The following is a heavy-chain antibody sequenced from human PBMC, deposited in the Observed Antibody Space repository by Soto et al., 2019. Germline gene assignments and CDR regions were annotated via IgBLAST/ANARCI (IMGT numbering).Heavy chain of an antibody. CDR1: GYTSTSYD. CDR2: MNPNTGNS. J-gene: IGHJ4*02. D-gene: IGHD1-1*01. CDR3: ARRAETNGWNGFGADKYYFDF. V-gene: IGHV1-8*01. Sequence: QVQLVQSGAEVRKPGASVKVSCEASGYTSTSYDIYWVRQATGQGLEWMGWMNPNTGNSGYAQKFQGRVTMTSDTSISTAHMELISLRSEDTAVYYCARRAETNGWNGFGADKYYFDFWGQGTLVTVSS.